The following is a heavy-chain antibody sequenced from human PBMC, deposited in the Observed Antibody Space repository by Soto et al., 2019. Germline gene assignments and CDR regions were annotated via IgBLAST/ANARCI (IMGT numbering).Heavy chain of an antibody. J-gene: IGHJ4*02. Sequence: QVQLQESGPGLVKPSETLSLTRRVSGGSISNHYWSWIRQPPGKGLEWIGYIYYNGNTNYNPSLKSRVTMSVDTSRNQISLKLTTVTAADTAVYYCTRANWYSEYWGQGTLVTVSS. D-gene: IGHD7-27*01. CDR2: IYYNGNT. CDR3: TRANWYSEY. CDR1: GGSISNHY. V-gene: IGHV4-59*11.